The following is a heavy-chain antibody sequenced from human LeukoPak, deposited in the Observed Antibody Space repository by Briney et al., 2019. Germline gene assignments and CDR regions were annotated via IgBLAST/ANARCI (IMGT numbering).Heavy chain of an antibody. CDR3: ATQEGLWSGYYYFDY. Sequence: GGSLTLSCAASGFTLSSYGMHWVRHAPGEGLDWVAFIWYDGSKEYYEDTVNDGVSITRDNTNTRLNLKKNRQIAEDTAVDFYATQEGLWSGYYYFDYWGQGTLVTVSS. CDR2: IWYDGSKE. V-gene: IGHV3-30*02. D-gene: IGHD3-3*01. J-gene: IGHJ4*02. CDR1: GFTLSSYG.